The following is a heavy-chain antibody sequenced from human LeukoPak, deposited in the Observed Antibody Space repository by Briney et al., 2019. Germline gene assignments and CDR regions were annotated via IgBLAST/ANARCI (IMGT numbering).Heavy chain of an antibody. CDR3: AKVRFPYYFDY. V-gene: IGHV3-23*01. Sequence: GGSLRLSCAASGFTFSSYAMSWVREAPGKGLECVLAISGSGGSTYYADSVKGRFTISRDNSKNTLYLQMNSLRAEDTAVYYCAKVRFPYYFDYWGQGTLVTVSS. CDR2: ISGSGGST. CDR1: GFTFSSYA. J-gene: IGHJ4*02.